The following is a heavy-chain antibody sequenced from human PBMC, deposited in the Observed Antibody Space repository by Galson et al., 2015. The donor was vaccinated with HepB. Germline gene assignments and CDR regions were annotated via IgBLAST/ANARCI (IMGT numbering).Heavy chain of an antibody. CDR1: GYTFTGYY. Sequence: SVKVSCKASGYTFTGYYMHWVRQAPGQGLEWMGWINPNSGGTNYAQKFQGRVTMTRDTSISTAYMELSRLRSDDTAVYYCARDLGVVRGTETPNYWGQGTLVTVSS. D-gene: IGHD2-21*01. V-gene: IGHV1-2*02. CDR2: INPNSGGT. CDR3: ARDLGVVRGTETPNY. J-gene: IGHJ4*02.